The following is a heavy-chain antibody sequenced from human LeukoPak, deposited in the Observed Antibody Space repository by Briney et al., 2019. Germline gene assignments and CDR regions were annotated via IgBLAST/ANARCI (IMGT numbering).Heavy chain of an antibody. J-gene: IGHJ4*02. V-gene: IGHV4-59*01. CDR2: IYYSGST. D-gene: IGHD6-13*01. CDR1: GGSISSYY. Sequence: PSETLSLTCTVSGGSISSYYWSWIRQPPGKGLEWIGYIYYSGSTNYNPSLKSRVTISVDTSKNQFSLKLSSVTAADTAVYYCARAPPGSADYDYWGQGTLVTVSS. CDR3: ARAPPGSADYDY.